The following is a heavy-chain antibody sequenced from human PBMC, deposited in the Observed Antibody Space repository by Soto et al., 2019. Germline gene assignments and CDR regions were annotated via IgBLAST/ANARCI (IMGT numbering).Heavy chain of an antibody. CDR1: GGTFSSYT. Sequence: QVQLVQSGAEVKKPGSSVKVSCKASGGTFSSYTISWVRQAPGQGLEWMGRIIPILGLANYAQKFQGRVTITTDKSTGTAYTELSSLRSEDTAVYYCANPPRYWGQGTLVTVSS. CDR2: IIPILGLA. J-gene: IGHJ4*02. CDR3: ANPPRY. V-gene: IGHV1-69*02.